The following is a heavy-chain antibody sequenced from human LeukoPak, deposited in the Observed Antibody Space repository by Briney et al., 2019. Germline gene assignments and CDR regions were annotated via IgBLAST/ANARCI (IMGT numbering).Heavy chain of an antibody. CDR3: ARHVSGWYNHYYYYGMDV. V-gene: IGHV4-59*08. CDR2: IYYSGST. D-gene: IGHD6-19*01. CDR1: GGSISSYY. Sequence: SETLSLTCTVSGGSISSYYWGWIRQPPGKGLEWIGYIYYSGSTNYNPSLRSRVTISVDTSKNQFSLKLSSVTAADTAVYYCARHVSGWYNHYYYYGMDVWGQGTTVTVSS. J-gene: IGHJ6*02.